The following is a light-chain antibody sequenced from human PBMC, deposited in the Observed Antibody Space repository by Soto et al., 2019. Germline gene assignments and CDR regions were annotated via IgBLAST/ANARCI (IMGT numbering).Light chain of an antibody. V-gene: IGKV3-20*01. Sequence: EIVLTQSPGTLSLSPGESATLSCRASQSVTNNYLAWYQQKPGQSPRLLIADASRRATGIPYRFSGSGSGTEFTLTISRLEPEDFAVYYCQQCARSPLTFGQGTKVEMK. CDR2: DAS. CDR3: QQCARSPLT. J-gene: IGKJ1*01. CDR1: QSVTNNY.